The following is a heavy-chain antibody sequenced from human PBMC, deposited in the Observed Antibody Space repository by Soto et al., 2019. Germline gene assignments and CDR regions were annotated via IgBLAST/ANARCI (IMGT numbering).Heavy chain of an antibody. V-gene: IGHV6-1*01. CDR2: TYYRSKWYN. J-gene: IGHJ6*02. D-gene: IGHD3-10*01. CDR1: GDSVSINSAA. Sequence: SQTLSLTCAISGDSVSINSAAWNLIRQSPSRGLEWLGRTYYRSKWYNDYAVSVKSRITINPDTSKNQFSLQLNSVTPEDTAVYYCARVQEYYGGMDVWGQGTMVTVSS. CDR3: ARVQEYYGGMDV.